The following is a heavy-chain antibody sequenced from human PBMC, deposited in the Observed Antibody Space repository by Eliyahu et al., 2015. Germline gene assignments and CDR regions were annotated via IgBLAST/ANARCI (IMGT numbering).Heavy chain of an antibody. D-gene: IGHD2-21*01. CDR3: FVGHYSGS. V-gene: IGHV3-7*01. Sequence: QRVESGGGAVQXGGSRTXXXLFSGSTFSTYWMNWVRQAPGKGLGLVANIKDDGREKYYVDSVRGRFTIYRDNAENSLYLQMNSLKDEDTAVYYCFVGHYSGSWGRGTLVTVSS. J-gene: IGHJ5*02. CDR2: IKDDGREK. CDR1: GSTFSTYW.